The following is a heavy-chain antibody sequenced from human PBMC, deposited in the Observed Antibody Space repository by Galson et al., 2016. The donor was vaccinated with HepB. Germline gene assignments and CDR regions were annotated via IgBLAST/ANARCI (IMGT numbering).Heavy chain of an antibody. V-gene: IGHV3-30*18. CDR1: GFTFSKYA. D-gene: IGHD3-9*01. CDR2: ISTNGISQ. CDR3: AKDQGILRHFDWLTYDAFDM. Sequence: SLRLSCAASGFTFSKYALHWVRQAPGKGLEWVAVISTNGISQNYEDSGAGLFTVYRDNSKNTVDLQMNSLRPEDTAVYYCAKDQGILRHFDWLTYDAFDMWGQGTMVTVSS. J-gene: IGHJ3*02.